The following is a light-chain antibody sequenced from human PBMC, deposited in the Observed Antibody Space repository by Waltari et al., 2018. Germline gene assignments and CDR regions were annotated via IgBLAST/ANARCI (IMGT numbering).Light chain of an antibody. CDR2: GAS. J-gene: IGKJ2*01. CDR3: QQYGSSYT. Sequence: EIVLTQSPGTLSLSPGERATLSCRASQSVSSSYLAWYQQKPGQAPRLLIYGASSRATDIPDRFSCSGSGTDFTLTISRLEPEDFAVYYCQQYGSSYTFGQGTKLEIK. CDR1: QSVSSSY. V-gene: IGKV3-20*01.